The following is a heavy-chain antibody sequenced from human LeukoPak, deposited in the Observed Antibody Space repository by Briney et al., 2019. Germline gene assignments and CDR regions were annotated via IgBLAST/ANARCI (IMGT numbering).Heavy chain of an antibody. CDR1: GFTFDDYA. J-gene: IGHJ4*02. V-gene: IGHV3-9*01. Sequence: SLRLSCAASGFTFDDYAMHWVRQAPGKGLEWVSGISWNSGSIGYADSVKGRFTISRDNAKNSLYLQMNSLRAEDTALYYCAKDNVATGTTSAFDYWGQGTLVTVSS. CDR2: ISWNSGSI. CDR3: AKDNVATGTTSAFDY. D-gene: IGHD1-1*01.